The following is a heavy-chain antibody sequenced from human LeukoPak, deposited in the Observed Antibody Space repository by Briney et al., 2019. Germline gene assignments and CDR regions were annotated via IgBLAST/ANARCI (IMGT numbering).Heavy chain of an antibody. CDR2: ISAYNGNT. Sequence: ASVKVSCKASGYTFTSYGISWVRQAPGQGLEWMGWISAYNGNTNYAQKLQGRVTMTTGTSTSTAYMELRSLRSDDTAVYYCARDSTYYYGSGSQPFDYWGQGTLVTVST. CDR3: ARDSTYYYGSGSQPFDY. CDR1: GYTFTSYG. D-gene: IGHD3-10*01. V-gene: IGHV1-18*04. J-gene: IGHJ4*02.